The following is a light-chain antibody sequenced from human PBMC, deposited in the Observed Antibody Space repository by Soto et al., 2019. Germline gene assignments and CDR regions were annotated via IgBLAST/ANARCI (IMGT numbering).Light chain of an antibody. CDR2: GAS. J-gene: IGKJ2*01. CDR1: QGIGST. Sequence: EIVMTQSPATLSVSPGEGATLSCRASQGIGSTLAWYQQKPGQTPRLLIYGASTRATGIPDRFSGSGSGTDFTLTISRLDPEDFAVYYCQQYGSSPTMYTFGQGTTVEIK. V-gene: IGKV3-20*01. CDR3: QQYGSSPTMYT.